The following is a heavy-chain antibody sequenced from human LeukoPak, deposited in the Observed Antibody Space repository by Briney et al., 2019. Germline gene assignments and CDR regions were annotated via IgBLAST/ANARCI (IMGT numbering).Heavy chain of an antibody. V-gene: IGHV3-23*01. D-gene: IGHD3-3*01. CDR1: GFTFSNYA. J-gene: IGHJ4*02. CDR2: ISSSGHIT. Sequence: PGGSLRLSCAASGFTFSNYAMNWVRQAPGKGLEWVSAISSSGHITYYADSVKGRFTISRDSSKDTLYLQMNSLRAEDTAVYYCAKILFPSPCGYYTSDFDYWGQGTLVTVSS. CDR3: AKILFPSPCGYYTSDFDY.